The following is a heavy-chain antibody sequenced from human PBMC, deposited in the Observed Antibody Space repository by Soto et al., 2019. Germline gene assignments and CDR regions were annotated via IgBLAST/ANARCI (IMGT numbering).Heavy chain of an antibody. CDR3: ASSSLYGMDV. V-gene: IGHV4-59*01. CDR1: GGFISDYY. J-gene: IGHJ6*02. Sequence: QVQLQESGPGLVKASETLSLTCTVSGGFISDYYWSWIRQSPGKGLEWIGFIYYSGSTNYNPSLNSRVTISVDPSKNQFSLKLSSVTAADTAVYYCASSSLYGMDVWGQGTTVTVSS. CDR2: IYYSGST.